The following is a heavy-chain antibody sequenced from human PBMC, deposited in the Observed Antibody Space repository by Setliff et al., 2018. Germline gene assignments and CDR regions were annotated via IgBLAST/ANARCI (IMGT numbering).Heavy chain of an antibody. CDR3: ARDRAYFSSSHEPLDI. V-gene: IGHV1-18*01. CDR1: GYTFATYG. D-gene: IGHD6-6*01. CDR2: ISGHNNKT. J-gene: IGHJ3*02. Sequence: ASVKVSCKTSGYTFATYGITWVRQAPGQGLEWMGWISGHNNKTKYAQKVQGRVTMTTDTSTGTAYMDLGSLRSDDTAVYYCARDRAYFSSSHEPLDIWGQGTMVTVSS.